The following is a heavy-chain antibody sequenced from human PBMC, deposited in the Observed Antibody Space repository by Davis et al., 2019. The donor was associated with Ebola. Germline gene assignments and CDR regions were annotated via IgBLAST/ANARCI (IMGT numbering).Heavy chain of an antibody. CDR2: ISRSASYK. CDR3: AQQLGDYGGNALRY. CDR1: GFTFSVYY. V-gene: IGHV3-11*06. Sequence: GGSLRLSCAASGFTFSVYYMSWIRQAPGKGPEWVSSISRSASYKNYADSVKGRFTISRDDAKKSLYLQMDSLRAEDTAVYYCAQQLGDYGGNALRYWGQGTLVTVSS. J-gene: IGHJ4*02. D-gene: IGHD4-23*01.